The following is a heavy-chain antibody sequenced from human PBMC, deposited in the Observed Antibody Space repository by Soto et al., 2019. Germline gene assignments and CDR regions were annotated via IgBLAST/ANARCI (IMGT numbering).Heavy chain of an antibody. CDR3: ARDITMVRGVNQINWFDP. CDR2: IIPIFGTA. CDR1: GGTFSSYA. J-gene: IGHJ5*02. D-gene: IGHD3-10*01. Sequence: SVKVSCKASGGTFSSYAISWVRQAPGQGLEWMGGIIPIFGTANYAQKFQGGVTITADKSTSTAYMELSSLRSEDTAVYYCARDITMVRGVNQINWFDPWGQGTLVTVSS. V-gene: IGHV1-69*06.